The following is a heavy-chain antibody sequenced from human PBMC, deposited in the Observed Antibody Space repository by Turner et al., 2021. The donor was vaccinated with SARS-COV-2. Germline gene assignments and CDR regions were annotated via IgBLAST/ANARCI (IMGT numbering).Heavy chain of an antibody. CDR3: ARRGDY. D-gene: IGHD3-16*01. J-gene: IGHJ4*02. Sequence: QLQESGPGVVKPSETLSLTCTVSGGSISSYDYYWDWIRQPPGMGLEWIGSMYYSGTNHYNPSLRGRVTISIDTSKNQFSLKVTSVTATDTAVYYCARRGDYWGQGMLVTVSS. V-gene: IGHV4-39*01. CDR1: GGSISSYDYY. CDR2: MYYSGTN.